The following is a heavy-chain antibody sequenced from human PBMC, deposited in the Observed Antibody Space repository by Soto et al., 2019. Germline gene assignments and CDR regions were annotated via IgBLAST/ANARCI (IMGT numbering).Heavy chain of an antibody. CDR3: ARGGQDFWSGPFDY. J-gene: IGHJ4*02. CDR2: IDNSGST. CDR1: GGSISNYF. Sequence: SETLSLTGTVSGGSISNYFCNWIRQPAGKGLEWIGRIDNSGSTNYNPSLKSRITMSAATSRNQFSLKLNSVTAADTAVYYCARGGQDFWSGPFDYWGQGALVTVSS. V-gene: IGHV4-4*07. D-gene: IGHD3-3*01.